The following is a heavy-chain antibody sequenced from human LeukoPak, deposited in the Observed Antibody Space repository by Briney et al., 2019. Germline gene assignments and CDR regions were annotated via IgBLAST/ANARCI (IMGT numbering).Heavy chain of an antibody. D-gene: IGHD2-2*01. CDR2: ISYSGST. Sequence: PSETLSLTCTVSGGSISNYYWNLIRHPPWNALHLIGYISYSGSTNYNPSLKSRVTISVDTSKNQFSLKLSSMTAADTAVYYCARSDCSTTSCVAYYGMDVWGQGTTVTVSS. CDR1: GGSISNYY. V-gene: IGHV4-59*08. CDR3: ARSDCSTTSCVAYYGMDV. J-gene: IGHJ6*02.